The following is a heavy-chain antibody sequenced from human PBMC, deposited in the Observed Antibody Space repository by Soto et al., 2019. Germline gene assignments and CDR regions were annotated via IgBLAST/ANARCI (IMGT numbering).Heavy chain of an antibody. CDR2: ISWNSGTI. Sequence: EVQLVESGGGLVQTGRSLRLSCVASGFTFDENAMPGVRQVPGKGLEWVSGISWNSGTIDYADSVRGRYTISRDNAKNSLYLQMNSLRTEDTALYYCAKDTNYDILTGYYQGFDSWGQGTLVTVSS. J-gene: IGHJ4*02. CDR1: GFTFDENA. V-gene: IGHV3-9*01. D-gene: IGHD3-9*01. CDR3: AKDTNYDILTGYYQGFDS.